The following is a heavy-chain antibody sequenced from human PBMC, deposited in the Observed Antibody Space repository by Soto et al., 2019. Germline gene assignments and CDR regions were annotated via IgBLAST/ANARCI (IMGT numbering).Heavy chain of an antibody. J-gene: IGHJ6*02. V-gene: IGHV1-18*04. D-gene: IGHD3-10*01. CDR2: ISAYNGNT. Sequence: ASVKVSCKASGYTFTSYGISWVRQAPGQGLEWMGWISAYNGNTSYAQKLQGRVTMTTDTSTSTAYMELRSLRSDDTAVYYCASHYYGSGSHQGYYYGMDVWGQGTTVTVSS. CDR1: GYTFTSYG. CDR3: ASHYYGSGSHQGYYYGMDV.